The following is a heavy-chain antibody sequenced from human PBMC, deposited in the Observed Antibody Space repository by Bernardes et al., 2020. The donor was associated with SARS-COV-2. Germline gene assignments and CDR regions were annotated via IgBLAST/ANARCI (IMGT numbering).Heavy chain of an antibody. V-gene: IGHV1-2*02. Sequence: VSVKVSCKASGYTFTDYYMHWVRQAPGQGLEWMGWINPNSGGTTYAQKFQGRVTMTRDTSISTAYMELSRLRSDDTAVYYCARVGANRGYYYYGIEVWG. CDR3: ARVGANRGYYYYGIEV. CDR1: GYTFTDYY. CDR2: INPNSGGT. D-gene: IGHD1-26*01. J-gene: IGHJ6*02.